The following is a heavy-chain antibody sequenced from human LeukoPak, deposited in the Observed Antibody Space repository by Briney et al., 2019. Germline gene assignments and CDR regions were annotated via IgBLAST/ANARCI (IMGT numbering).Heavy chain of an antibody. V-gene: IGHV4-31*03. CDR1: GGSISSGGYY. J-gene: IGHJ4*02. Sequence: SQTLSLTCTVSGGSISSGGYYWSWIRQHPGKGLEWIGYIYFSGSTYYNPSLRSRVTISVDTSKNQFSLKLSSVTAADTAVYYCARSHDYGDYVFDYWGQGTLVTVSS. CDR2: IYFSGST. CDR3: ARSHDYGDYVFDY. D-gene: IGHD4-17*01.